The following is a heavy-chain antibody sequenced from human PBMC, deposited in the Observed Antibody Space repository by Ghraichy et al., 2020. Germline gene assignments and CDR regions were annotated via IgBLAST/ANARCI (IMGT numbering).Heavy chain of an antibody. CDR2: MNPNSGNT. CDR3: AGSRSSSGYRRLDY. V-gene: IGHV1-8*01. Sequence: ASVKVSCKASGYTFTTYDINWVRQATGQGLEWMGWMNPNSGNTDYAQNFQGRVIMTRNTSISTAYMELSSLRSEDTAVYYCAGSRSSSGYRRLDYWGQGTLVTVSS. CDR1: GYTFTTYD. J-gene: IGHJ4*02. D-gene: IGHD3-22*01.